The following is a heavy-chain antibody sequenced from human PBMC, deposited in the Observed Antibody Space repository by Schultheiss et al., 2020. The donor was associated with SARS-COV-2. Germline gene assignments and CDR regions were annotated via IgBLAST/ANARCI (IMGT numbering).Heavy chain of an antibody. CDR2: ISSNGGST. V-gene: IGHV3-64*02. CDR3: AAESTRAAAETAEYFQH. J-gene: IGHJ1*01. D-gene: IGHD6-13*01. Sequence: GGSLRLSCAASGFTVSSNYMTWVRQAPGKGLEYVSAISSNGGSTYYADSVKGRFTISRDNSKNTLYLQMGSLRAEDTALYYCAAESTRAAAETAEYFQHWGQGTLVTVSS. CDR1: GFTVSSNY.